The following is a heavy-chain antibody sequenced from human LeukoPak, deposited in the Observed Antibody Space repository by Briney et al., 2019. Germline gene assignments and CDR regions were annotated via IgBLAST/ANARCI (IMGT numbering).Heavy chain of an antibody. CDR3: ATTSRRPRYYDSSGDAFDI. V-gene: IGHV1-69*13. D-gene: IGHD3-22*01. CDR1: GYTFTSYG. CDR2: IIPIFGTA. Sequence: SVKVSCKASGYTFTSYGISWVRQAPGQGLEWMGGIIPIFGTANYAQKFQGRVTITADESTSTAYMELSSLRSEDTAVYYCATTSRRPRYYDSSGDAFDIWGQGTMVTVSS. J-gene: IGHJ3*02.